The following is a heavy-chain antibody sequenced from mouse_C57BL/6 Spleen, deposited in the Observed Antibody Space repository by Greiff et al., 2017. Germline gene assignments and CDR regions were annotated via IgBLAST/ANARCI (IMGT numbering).Heavy chain of an antibody. V-gene: IGHV5-6*01. Sequence: EVQVVESGGDLVKPGGSLKLSCAASGFTFSSYGMSWVRQTPDKRLEWVATISSGGSYTYYPDSVKGRFTISRDNAKNTLYLQMSSLKSEDTAMYYCASTLTTVVATNYAMDYWGQGTSVTVSS. J-gene: IGHJ4*01. D-gene: IGHD1-1*01. CDR3: ASTLTTVVATNYAMDY. CDR2: ISSGGSYT. CDR1: GFTFSSYG.